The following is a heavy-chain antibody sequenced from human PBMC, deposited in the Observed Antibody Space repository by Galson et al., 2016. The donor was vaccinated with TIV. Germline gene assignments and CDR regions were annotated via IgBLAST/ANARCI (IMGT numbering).Heavy chain of an antibody. CDR1: GGSISSDIYY. CDR3: ARRTHYDSSGYSDAFDV. Sequence: SETLSLTCTVSGGSISSDIYYRAWIRQPPGKGLEWIATIYYTGSTYYNPSLRSRVSISMDTPKNQFSLKLTSVTAADTAVYYCARRTHYDSSGYSDAFDVWGQGTMVPVSS. V-gene: IGHV4-39*01. J-gene: IGHJ3*01. CDR2: IYYTGST. D-gene: IGHD3-22*01.